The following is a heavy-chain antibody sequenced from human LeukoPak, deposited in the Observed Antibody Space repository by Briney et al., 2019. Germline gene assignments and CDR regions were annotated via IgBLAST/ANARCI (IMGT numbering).Heavy chain of an antibody. CDR1: GGTFSSYA. Sequence: SXKVSCKASGGTFSSYAISWVRQAPGQGLEWMGRIIPIFGTANYAQKFQGRVTITTDESTSTAYMELSSLRSEDTAVYYCAIQTGVGRSYYYYYMDVWGKGTTVTVSS. V-gene: IGHV1-69*05. CDR2: IIPIFGTA. D-gene: IGHD1-26*01. J-gene: IGHJ6*03. CDR3: AIQTGVGRSYYYYYMDV.